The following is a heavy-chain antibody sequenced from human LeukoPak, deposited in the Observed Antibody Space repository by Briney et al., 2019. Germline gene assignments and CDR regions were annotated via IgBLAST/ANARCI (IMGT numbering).Heavy chain of an antibody. D-gene: IGHD6-19*01. CDR3: AREPYSSGWSFDY. J-gene: IGHJ4*02. Sequence: PGGSLRLSCAASGFTFSTYAMSWVRQAPGKGLEWVSGISGSDGSTYYADSVKGRFTISRDNSKNTLYLQMNSLRAEDTAVYYCAREPYSSGWSFDYWGQGTLVTVSS. CDR1: GFTFSTYA. V-gene: IGHV3-23*01. CDR2: ISGSDGST.